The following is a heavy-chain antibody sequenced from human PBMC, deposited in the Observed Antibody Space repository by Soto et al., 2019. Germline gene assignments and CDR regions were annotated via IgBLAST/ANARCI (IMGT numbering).Heavy chain of an antibody. CDR3: TRLYCGGDCDFDS. J-gene: IGHJ4*02. D-gene: IGHD2-21*02. V-gene: IGHV3-73*02. Sequence: EVQLVESGGGLVQPGGSLKLSCAASGFTFSGSAMHWVRQASAKGLEWVGRIRDKANSYATAYTASVKGRFTISRDDSKNTAYLQMNSLKTEDTAVYYCTRLYCGGDCDFDSWGQGTLVTVSS. CDR1: GFTFSGSA. CDR2: IRDKANSYAT.